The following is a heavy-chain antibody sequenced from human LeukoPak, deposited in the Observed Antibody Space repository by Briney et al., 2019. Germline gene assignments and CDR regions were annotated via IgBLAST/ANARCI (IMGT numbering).Heavy chain of an antibody. CDR1: GYTFTGYY. J-gene: IGHJ2*01. Sequence: ASVKVSCTASGYTFTGYYMYWVRQAPGQGLEWMGWINPNSGDTNYAQKFQGRVTMTRDTSISTVYMELSRLRSDDTAVYYCARRADRATTVTSFWFFDLWGRGSLVTVSS. V-gene: IGHV1-2*02. CDR3: ARRADRATTVTSFWFFDL. CDR2: INPNSGDT. D-gene: IGHD4-17*01.